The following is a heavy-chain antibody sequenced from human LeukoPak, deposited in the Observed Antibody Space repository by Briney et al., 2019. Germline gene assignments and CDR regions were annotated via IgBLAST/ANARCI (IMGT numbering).Heavy chain of an antibody. D-gene: IGHD2-2*01. J-gene: IGHJ4*02. CDR1: GFTFSDYY. Sequence: PGGSLRLSCAASGFTFSDYYMSWIRQAPGKGLEWVSYISSSGSTIYYADSVKGRFTISRDNAKNSLYLQMNSLRAEDTAVDYCARLCSSTSCYLDYWGQGTLVTVSS. V-gene: IGHV3-11*04. CDR2: ISSSGSTI. CDR3: ARLCSSTSCYLDY.